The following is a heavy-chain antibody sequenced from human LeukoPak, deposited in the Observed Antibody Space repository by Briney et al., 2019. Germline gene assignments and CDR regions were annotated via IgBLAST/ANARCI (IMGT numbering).Heavy chain of an antibody. Sequence: PGGSLRLSCAASGFIFDDYAMHWVRQAPGKGLEWVSGISWNSGSIGYADSVKGRLTISRDNAKNSLYLHMNSLRAEDTAAYYCARSLLGQWLVRRSFDYWGQGTLVTVSS. J-gene: IGHJ4*02. V-gene: IGHV3-9*01. D-gene: IGHD6-19*01. CDR3: ARSLLGQWLVRRSFDY. CDR1: GFIFDDYA. CDR2: ISWNSGSI.